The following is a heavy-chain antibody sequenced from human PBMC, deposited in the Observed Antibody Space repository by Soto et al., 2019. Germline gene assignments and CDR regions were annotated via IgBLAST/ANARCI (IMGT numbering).Heavy chain of an antibody. Sequence: HGGSLRLSCAASGFTFSSYAMSWVRQAPGKGLEWVSAISGSGGSTYYADSVKGRFTISRDNSKNTLYLQMNSLRAEDTAVYYCAKVGDYGDYGIFDYWGQGTLVTVSS. D-gene: IGHD4-17*01. CDR1: GFTFSSYA. J-gene: IGHJ4*02. CDR2: ISGSGGST. V-gene: IGHV3-23*01. CDR3: AKVGDYGDYGIFDY.